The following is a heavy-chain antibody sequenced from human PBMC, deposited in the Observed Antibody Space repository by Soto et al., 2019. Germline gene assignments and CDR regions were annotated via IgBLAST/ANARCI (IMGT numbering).Heavy chain of an antibody. V-gene: IGHV4-34*01. J-gene: IGHJ6*02. D-gene: IGHD2-15*01. CDR3: ARVSCSGISCYLTTRYNYYVLDI. CDR2: ITHSGST. Sequence: PSETLSLTCAVYNGSFSGYYWTWVRQSPERGLEWIGEITHSGSTNYSPSLRSRVTISVDTSKNHFLLNLRSVTAADSGIYFFARVSCSGISCYLTTRYNYYVLDIWGQGTKVTVSS. CDR1: NGSFSGYY.